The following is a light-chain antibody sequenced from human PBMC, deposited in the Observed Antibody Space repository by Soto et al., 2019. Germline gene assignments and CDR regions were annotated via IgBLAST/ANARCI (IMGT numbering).Light chain of an antibody. J-gene: IGKJ4*01. CDR1: QDVSSSY. CDR2: DTS. V-gene: IGKV3-15*01. CDR3: QRYNNWPLT. Sequence: EIVLTQSPGTLSLSPGERATLSCRASQDVSSSYLAWYQQKLGQAPRLLMYDTSARATGVPARFSGSRSGPEFTLTINSLQSEDFAIYYCQRYNNWPLTFGGGTKVDIK.